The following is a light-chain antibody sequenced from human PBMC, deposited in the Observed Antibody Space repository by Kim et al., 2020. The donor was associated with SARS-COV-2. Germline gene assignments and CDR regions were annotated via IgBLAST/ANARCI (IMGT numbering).Light chain of an antibody. J-gene: IGKJ2*01. V-gene: IGKV3-20*01. CDR3: QQYDGAYT. CDR1: ESVSSSH. CDR2: AVS. Sequence: LSPGDTAALSCRASESVSSSHFAWYQQKPGQAPRHLINAVSNRAAGIPDRFIVSGSGTDFTLTINRLEPEDFAVYYCQQYDGAYTFGQGTKLEI.